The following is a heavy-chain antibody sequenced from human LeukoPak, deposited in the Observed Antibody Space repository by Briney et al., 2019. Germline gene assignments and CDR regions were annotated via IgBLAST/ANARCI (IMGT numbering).Heavy chain of an antibody. Sequence: SETLSLTCAVYGGSFSGYYWSWIRQPPGKGLEWIGEINHSGSTNYNPSLKSRVTISVDTSKNQFSLKLSSVTAADTAVYYCARGSRGIAARADYWGQGTLVTVSS. J-gene: IGHJ4*02. V-gene: IGHV4-34*01. CDR2: INHSGST. CDR1: GGSFSGYY. D-gene: IGHD6-6*01. CDR3: ARGSRGIAARADY.